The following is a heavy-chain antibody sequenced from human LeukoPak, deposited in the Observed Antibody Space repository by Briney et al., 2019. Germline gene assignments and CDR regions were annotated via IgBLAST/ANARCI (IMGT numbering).Heavy chain of an antibody. V-gene: IGHV4-61*02. Sequence: PSQTLSLTCTVSGGSISSGDYYWSWIRQPAGKGLEWIGRIYTSGSTNYNPSLKSRVTMSVDTSKNQFSLKLSSVTAADTAVYYCARDSRWAVAGSRFDYWGQGTLVTVSS. CDR3: ARDSRWAVAGSRFDY. CDR2: IYTSGST. D-gene: IGHD6-19*01. CDR1: GGSISSGDYY. J-gene: IGHJ4*02.